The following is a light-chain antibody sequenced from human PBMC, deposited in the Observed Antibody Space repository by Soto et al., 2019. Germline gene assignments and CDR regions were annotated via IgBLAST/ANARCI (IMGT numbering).Light chain of an antibody. J-gene: IGKJ5*01. CDR3: QQRSNWPPT. Sequence: EIVLTQSPGTLSLSPGERVTLSCRASQSLSSGYLAWYQQKFGQAPRLLIYDASRRATGIPERFSGSGSGTDFTLTISSVEPEDFAVYICQQRSNWPPTFGQGTRLEI. CDR2: DAS. CDR1: QSLSSGY. V-gene: IGKV3D-20*02.